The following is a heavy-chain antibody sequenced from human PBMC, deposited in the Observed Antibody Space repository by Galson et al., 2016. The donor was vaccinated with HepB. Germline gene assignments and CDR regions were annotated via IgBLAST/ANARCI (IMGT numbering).Heavy chain of an antibody. V-gene: IGHV4-31*03. CDR3: ARSLGYCSSTSCYFSWYFDL. J-gene: IGHJ2*01. D-gene: IGHD2-2*01. CDR1: GGSISSGGYY. Sequence: TLSLTCTVSGGSISSGGYYWSWIRQHPGKGLEWIGYIYYSGSTYYNPSLKSRVTISVDTSKNLFSLKLSSVTAADTAVYYCARSLGYCSSTSCYFSWYFDLWGLGTLVTVSS. CDR2: IYYSGST.